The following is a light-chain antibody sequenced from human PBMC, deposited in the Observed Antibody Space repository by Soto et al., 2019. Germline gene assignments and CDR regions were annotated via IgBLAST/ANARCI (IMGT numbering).Light chain of an antibody. Sequence: QSALTQPPSASGSPGQSVTITCTETSSDVGGYNLVSWYQQHPGKVPKTMIYEVSKRPSGVPDRFSGSKSGNTASLTVSGLQAEDEADYYCSSFGGGNKVLFGGGTKVTVL. CDR3: SSFGGGNKVL. CDR1: SSDVGGYNL. CDR2: EVS. J-gene: IGLJ3*02. V-gene: IGLV2-8*01.